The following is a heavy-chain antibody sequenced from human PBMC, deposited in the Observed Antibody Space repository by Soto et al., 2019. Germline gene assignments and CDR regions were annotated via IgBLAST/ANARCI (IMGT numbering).Heavy chain of an antibody. J-gene: IGHJ4*02. CDR2: ITDSGGMT. CDR3: AKVIGVTREKIFDY. V-gene: IGHV3-23*01. D-gene: IGHD4-17*01. CDR1: GFTFSSYG. Sequence: EVQLLESGGGLVQPGGSLRLSCVASGFTFSSYGMSWVRQAPGKGLDWVSAITDSGGMTSYADSAKGRFTISRDNSKNTLYLQMNRLRAEDTAVYYCAKVIGVTREKIFDYWGQGTLVTVSS.